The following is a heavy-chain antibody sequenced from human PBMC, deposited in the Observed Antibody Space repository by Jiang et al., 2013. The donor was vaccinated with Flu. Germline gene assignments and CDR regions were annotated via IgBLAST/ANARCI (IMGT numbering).Heavy chain of an antibody. Sequence: VQLLESGGGVVQPGRSLRLSCAASGFTFSSYGMHWVRQAPGKGLEWVAVIWYDGSNKYYADSVKGRFTISRDNSKNTLYLQMNSLRAEDTAVYYCARRQYGSGSYFLDYWGQGTLVTVS. V-gene: IGHV3-33*01. CDR1: GFTFSSYG. J-gene: IGHJ4*02. CDR3: ARRQYGSGSYFLDY. CDR2: IWYDGSNK. D-gene: IGHD3-10*01.